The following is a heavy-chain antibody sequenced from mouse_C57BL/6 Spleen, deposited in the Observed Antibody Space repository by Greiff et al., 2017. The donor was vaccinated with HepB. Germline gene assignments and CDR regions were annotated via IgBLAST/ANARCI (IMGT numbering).Heavy chain of an antibody. CDR3: ARGGYYGSSPFDY. V-gene: IGHV1-42*01. CDR2: INPSTGGT. Sequence: EVQLQESGPELVKPGASVKISCKASGYSFTGYYMNWVKQSPEKSLEWIGEINPSTGGTTYNQKFKAKATLTVDKSSSTAYMQLKSLTSEDSAVYYCARGGYYGSSPFDYWGQGTTLTVSS. D-gene: IGHD1-1*01. CDR1: GYSFTGYY. J-gene: IGHJ2*01.